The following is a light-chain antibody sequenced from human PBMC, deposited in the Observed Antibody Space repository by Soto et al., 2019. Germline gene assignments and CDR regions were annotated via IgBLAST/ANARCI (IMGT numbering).Light chain of an antibody. CDR3: QQRSSWPRRT. V-gene: IGKV3-11*01. CDR2: DAS. CDR1: QSVSSY. J-gene: IGKJ2*02. Sequence: EIVLTQSPATLSLSPGERATLSCRASQSVSSYLAWYQQKPGQAPRILIYDASNRATGIPARFSGSGSGTDFTLPISSLEPEDFAVYYCQQRSSWPRRTFGQGTKLEIK.